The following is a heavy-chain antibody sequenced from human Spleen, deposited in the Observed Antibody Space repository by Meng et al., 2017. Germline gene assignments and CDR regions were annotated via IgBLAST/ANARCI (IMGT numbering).Heavy chain of an antibody. CDR1: GFIFSSDS. V-gene: IGHV3-21*06. Sequence: GESLKISCAASGFIFSSDSMNWVRQAPGKGLEWVSSISSSGTSIYYADSVKGRFTISRDNAKNSLYLQMNSLRAEDTAVYYCASNDAFDIWGQGTMVTVSS. J-gene: IGHJ3*02. CDR2: ISSSGTSI. CDR3: ASNDAFDI.